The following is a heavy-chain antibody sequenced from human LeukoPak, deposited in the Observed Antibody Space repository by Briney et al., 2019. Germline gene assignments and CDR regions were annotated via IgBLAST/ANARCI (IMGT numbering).Heavy chain of an antibody. CDR3: ARQAGREPPFLT. CDR1: GGSISSSY. D-gene: IGHD1-14*01. CDR2: ISYSGST. Sequence: SGTLSLTCIVSGGSISSSYWNWIRQPPGKGLEWIGYISYSGSTNYNPSLKSRVTISLDTSKNQFSLNLRSVTAADTAVYYCARQAGREPPFLTWGQGTLVTVSS. J-gene: IGHJ5*02. V-gene: IGHV4-59*08.